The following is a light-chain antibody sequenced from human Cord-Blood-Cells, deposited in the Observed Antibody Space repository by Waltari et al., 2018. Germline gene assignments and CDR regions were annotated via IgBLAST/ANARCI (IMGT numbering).Light chain of an antibody. CDR1: SSDVGGYNY. CDR3: CSYAGSYTFGV. J-gene: IGLJ2*01. CDR2: DVS. Sequence: QSALTQPRSVSGSPGQSVTISCTGTSSDVGGYNYVSWYQQHPGKAPKLTIYDVSKRPSGLPDRVSGSKSGNTASRTISGLQGEDEADYDCCSYAGSYTFGVFGGGTKLTVL. V-gene: IGLV2-11*01.